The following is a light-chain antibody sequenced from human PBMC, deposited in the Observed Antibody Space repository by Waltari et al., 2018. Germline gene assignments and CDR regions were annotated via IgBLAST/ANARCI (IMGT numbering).Light chain of an antibody. CDR1: SGSVSTSYY. Sequence: QTVVTQEPSFSVSPGGTITLTCGLNSGSVSTSYYPSWYQQTPGQAPRTLIYSTNTPSSGVPDRFSGSILGNRAALTSTGAQADDESDYHCVLYMGSGISVFGGGTKLTVL. V-gene: IGLV8-61*01. CDR2: STN. J-gene: IGLJ3*02. CDR3: VLYMGSGISV.